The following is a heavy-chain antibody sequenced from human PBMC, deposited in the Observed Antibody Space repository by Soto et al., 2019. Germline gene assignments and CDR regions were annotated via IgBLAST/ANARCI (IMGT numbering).Heavy chain of an antibody. J-gene: IGHJ5*02. Sequence: EVQLVESGGGLVQPGGSLRLSCAASGFTVSSNYMSWVRQAPGKGLEWVSVIYSGGSTYFADSVKDRFSISRDNSDNTLHLQMNSLRAEDTSVYYCAREGRPWCQGTMVTVSS. D-gene: IGHD2-15*01. V-gene: IGHV3-66*01. CDR3: AREGRP. CDR1: GFTVSSNY. CDR2: IYSGGST.